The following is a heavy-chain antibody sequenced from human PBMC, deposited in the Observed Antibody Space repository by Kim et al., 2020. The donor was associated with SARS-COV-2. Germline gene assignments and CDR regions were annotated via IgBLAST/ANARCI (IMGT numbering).Heavy chain of an antibody. V-gene: IGHV3-30*04. CDR3: ARVFQAPVDTAMVTFLNDAFDI. J-gene: IGHJ3*02. CDR1: GFTFSSYA. D-gene: IGHD5-18*01. CDR2: ISYDGSNK. Sequence: GGSLRLSCAASGFTFSSYAMHWVRQAPGKGLEWVAVISYDGSNKYYVDSVKGRFTISRDNSKNTLYLQMNSLRAEDTAVYYCARVFQAPVDTAMVTFLNDAFDIWGQGTMVTVSS.